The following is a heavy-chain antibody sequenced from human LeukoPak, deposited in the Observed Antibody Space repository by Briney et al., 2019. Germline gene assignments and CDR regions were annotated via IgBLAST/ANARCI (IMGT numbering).Heavy chain of an antibody. CDR1: GGTFSSYA. CDR2: IIPIFGTA. CDR3: AREPERAVVFEY. V-gene: IGHV1-69*13. Sequence: SVKVSCKASGGTFSSYAISWVRQAPGQGLEWMGGIIPIFGTANYAQKFQGRVTITADQSTRTAFIELRRLTSEDTAVYFCAREPERAVVFEYWGQGTLVTVSS. J-gene: IGHJ4*02. D-gene: IGHD2-2*01.